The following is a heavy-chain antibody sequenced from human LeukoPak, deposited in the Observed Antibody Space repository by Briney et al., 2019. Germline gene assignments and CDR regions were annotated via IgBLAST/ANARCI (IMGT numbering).Heavy chain of an antibody. CDR2: IYSGSST. V-gene: IGHV3-53*01. Sequence: GGSLILSCAASGFTVSSNYMSWVRQAPGKGLEWVSVIYSGSSTYYADSVKGRFTISRDNSKNTLYLQMNSLRAEDTAVYYCARVSSSSWYVENWGQGTLVTVSS. D-gene: IGHD6-13*01. CDR3: ARVSSSSWYVEN. CDR1: GFTVSSNY. J-gene: IGHJ4*02.